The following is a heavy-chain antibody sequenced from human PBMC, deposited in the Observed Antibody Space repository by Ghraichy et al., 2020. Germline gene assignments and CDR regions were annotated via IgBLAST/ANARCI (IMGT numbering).Heavy chain of an antibody. J-gene: IGHJ5*02. CDR2: INPNSGDT. D-gene: IGHD3-10*01. Sequence: ASVKVSCKASGYTFTGYYMHWVRQAPGQGLEWMGWINPNSGDTNYAQKFQGWVTMTRDTSISTAYMELSRLRSDDTAVYYCARGGGIRSRVWFGELLIKTRDNNWFDPWGQGTLVTVSS. CDR3: ARGGGIRSRVWFGELLIKTRDNNWFDP. V-gene: IGHV1-2*04. CDR1: GYTFTGYY.